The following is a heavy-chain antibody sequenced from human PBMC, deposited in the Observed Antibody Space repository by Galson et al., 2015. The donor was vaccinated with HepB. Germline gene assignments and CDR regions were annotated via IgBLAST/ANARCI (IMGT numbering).Heavy chain of an antibody. CDR3: GGGAGWTIDY. J-gene: IGHJ4*02. D-gene: IGHD6-19*01. CDR2: IKNDGTSA. V-gene: IGHV3-74*03. Sequence: SLRLSCAASQFAFSTSWMQWVRQVPGKGLEWVALIKNDGTSATYADSARGRFTISSDYAKNTVYLQLNNLRHDDTAVYFCGGGAGWTIDYWGQGALVTVSS. CDR1: QFAFSTSW.